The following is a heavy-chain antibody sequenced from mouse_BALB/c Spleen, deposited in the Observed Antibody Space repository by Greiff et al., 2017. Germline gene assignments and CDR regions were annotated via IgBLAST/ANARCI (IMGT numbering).Heavy chain of an antibody. CDR1: GYAFTNYL. J-gene: IGHJ3*01. V-gene: IGHV1-54*03. CDR2: INPGSGGT. D-gene: IGHD2-2*01. CDR3: ASYGYDGWFAY. Sequence: QVQLQQSGAELVRPGTSVKVSCKASGYAFTNYLIEWVKQRPGQGLEWIGVINPGSGGTNYDEKFKGKATLTADKSSSTAYMQLSSLTSDDSAVYFCASYGYDGWFAYWGQGTLVTVSA.